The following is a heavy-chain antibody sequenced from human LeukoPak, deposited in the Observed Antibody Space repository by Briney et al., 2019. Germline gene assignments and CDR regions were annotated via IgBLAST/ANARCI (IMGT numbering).Heavy chain of an antibody. J-gene: IGHJ4*02. CDR2: IKQDGSEK. V-gene: IGHV3-7*03. CDR3: ARALFGAAASGY. CDR1: GFTFSSYW. D-gene: IGHD3-16*01. Sequence: GGSLRLSCPASGFTFSSYWMSWVLQAPGKGLEWVANIKQDGSEKYYVDSVKDRFTISRDNAKNSLYLQMNSLRAEDTALYYCARALFGAAASGYWGQGTLVTVSS.